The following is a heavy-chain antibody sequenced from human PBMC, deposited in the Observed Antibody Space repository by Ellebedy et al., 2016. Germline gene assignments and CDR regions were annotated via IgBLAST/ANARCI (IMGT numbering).Heavy chain of an antibody. J-gene: IGHJ4*02. CDR2: IYTSGST. CDR1: GGSISSYY. D-gene: IGHD2-2*02. V-gene: IGHV4-4*07. Sequence: SETLSLXXTVSGGSISSYYWSWIRQPAGKGLEWIGRIYTSGSTNYNPSLKSRVTMSVDTSKNQFSLKLSSVTAADTAVYYCARGALGYCSSTSCYMEFDYWGQGTLVTVSS. CDR3: ARGALGYCSSTSCYMEFDY.